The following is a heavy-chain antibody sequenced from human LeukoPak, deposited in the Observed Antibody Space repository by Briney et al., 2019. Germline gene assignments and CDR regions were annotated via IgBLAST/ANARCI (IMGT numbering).Heavy chain of an antibody. CDR1: GFTFSSYA. J-gene: IGHJ4*02. D-gene: IGHD3-3*01. CDR3: NTYDFWSGYHYDY. Sequence: GGSLRLSCAASGFTFSSYAMSWVRQAPGKELEWVSGISGSGGSTYYADSVKGRFTISRDNSKNTLYLQMNSLRAEDTAVYYCNTYDFWSGYHYDYWGQGTLVTVSS. CDR2: ISGSGGST. V-gene: IGHV3-23*01.